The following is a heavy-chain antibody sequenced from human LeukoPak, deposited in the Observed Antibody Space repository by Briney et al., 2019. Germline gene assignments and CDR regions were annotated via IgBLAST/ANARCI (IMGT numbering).Heavy chain of an antibody. J-gene: IGHJ3*02. Sequence: SQTLSLTCTVSGGSISSGGYYWSWIRQPPGKGLEWIGYIYHSGSTYYNPSLKSRVTISVDTSKNQFSLKLSSVTAADTAVYYCARGSYDFWSGPYDAFDIWGQGTMVTVSS. D-gene: IGHD3-3*01. CDR1: GGSISSGGYY. CDR2: IYHSGST. V-gene: IGHV4-30-2*01. CDR3: ARGSYDFWSGPYDAFDI.